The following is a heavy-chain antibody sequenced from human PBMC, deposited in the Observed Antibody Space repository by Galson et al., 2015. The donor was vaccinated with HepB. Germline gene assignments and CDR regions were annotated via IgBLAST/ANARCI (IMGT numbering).Heavy chain of an antibody. V-gene: IGHV3-33*01. CDR3: ARGRRSSGWYAGGYYFDY. Sequence: SLRLSCAASGFTFSSYGMHWVRQAPGKGLEWVAVIWYDGSNKYYADSVKGRFTISRDNSKNTLYLQMNSLRAEDTAVYYCARGRRSSGWYAGGYYFDYWGQGTLVTVSS. CDR1: GFTFSSYG. D-gene: IGHD6-19*01. CDR2: IWYDGSNK. J-gene: IGHJ4*02.